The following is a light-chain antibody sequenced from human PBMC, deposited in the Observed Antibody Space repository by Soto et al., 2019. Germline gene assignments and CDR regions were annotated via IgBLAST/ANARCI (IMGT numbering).Light chain of an antibody. CDR2: GAS. J-gene: IGKJ1*01. CDR3: QLQWT. V-gene: IGKV3-15*01. Sequence: EIVMTQSPATLSVSPGERATLSCRAIQSVSSNLAWYQQKPGQAPRLLIYGASTRATGIPTRFSGSGSGTEFALTISIHQSEDFAVYYCQLQWTCGQGTKVEIK. CDR1: QSVSSN.